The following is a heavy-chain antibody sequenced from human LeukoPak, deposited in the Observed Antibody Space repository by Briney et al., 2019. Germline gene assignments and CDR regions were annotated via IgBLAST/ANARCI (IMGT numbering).Heavy chain of an antibody. Sequence: GASVKVSCKASGYSFTSYGISWVRQAPAQGLEWMGWISAYNGNTNYAQKLQGRVTMTTDTSTSTAYMELRSLRSDDTAVYYCARTSDYGDPYYYYYMDVWGKGTTVTVSS. D-gene: IGHD4-17*01. CDR2: ISAYNGNT. V-gene: IGHV1-18*01. J-gene: IGHJ6*03. CDR1: GYSFTSYG. CDR3: ARTSDYGDPYYYYYMDV.